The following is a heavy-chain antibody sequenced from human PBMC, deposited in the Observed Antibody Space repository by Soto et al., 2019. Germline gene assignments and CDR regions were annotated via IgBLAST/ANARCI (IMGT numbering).Heavy chain of an antibody. CDR3: ARDQERFLENPLYGMDV. CDR2: ISSSSSTI. J-gene: IGHJ6*02. Sequence: GGSLRLSCAASGFTFSSYSMNWVRQAPGKGLEWVSYISSSSSTIYYADSVKGRFTISRDNAKNSLYLQMNSLRDEDTAVYYCARDQERFLENPLYGMDVWGQGTTVTVSS. D-gene: IGHD3-3*01. CDR1: GFTFSSYS. V-gene: IGHV3-48*02.